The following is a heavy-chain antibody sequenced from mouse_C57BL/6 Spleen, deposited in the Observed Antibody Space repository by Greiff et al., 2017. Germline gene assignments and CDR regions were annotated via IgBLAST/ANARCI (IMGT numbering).Heavy chain of an antibody. J-gene: IGHJ3*01. CDR1: GYAFSSSW. CDR2: IYPGDGDT. V-gene: IGHV1-82*01. Sequence: VQLQQSGPELVKPGASVKISCKASGYAFSSSWMNWVKQRPGKGLEWIGRIYPGDGDTNYNGKFKGKATLTADKSSSTAYMHIRSLTSEDSAVYFCASDSDDGSPFAYWGQGTLVTVSA. D-gene: IGHD2-3*01. CDR3: ASDSDDGSPFAY.